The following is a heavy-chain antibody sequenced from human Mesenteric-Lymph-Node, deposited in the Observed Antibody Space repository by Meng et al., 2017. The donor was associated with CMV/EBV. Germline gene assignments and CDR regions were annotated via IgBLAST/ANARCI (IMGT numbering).Heavy chain of an antibody. CDR3: ARDTLTYSYGPGWIDP. J-gene: IGHJ5*02. V-gene: IGHV4-39*02. CDR1: GGSISSSGHY. D-gene: IGHD3-10*01. CDR2: IFYSGSA. Sequence: LRLQESGPRLVKPSETLSIKGTVSGGSISSSGHYWGWIRQPPGKGLEWIGSIFYSGSAHYNPALESRVTISIDKSKNEFFLNLGSVTAADTAMYFCARDTLTYSYGPGWIDPWGQGTLVTVSS.